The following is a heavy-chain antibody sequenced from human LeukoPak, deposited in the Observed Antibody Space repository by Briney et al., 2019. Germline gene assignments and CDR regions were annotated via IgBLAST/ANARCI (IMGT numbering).Heavy chain of an antibody. Sequence: PPETLSLTCTVSGGSISDYYWSWIRQPPGKGLEWIAYIYYDGSTNYNPSLKSRVTISVDTSKNQFSLKLSSVTAADTAVYYCARHPPMTTVTHNWFDPWGQGTLVTVSS. CDR2: IYYDGST. J-gene: IGHJ5*02. D-gene: IGHD4-17*01. CDR1: GGSISDYY. V-gene: IGHV4-59*08. CDR3: ARHPPMTTVTHNWFDP.